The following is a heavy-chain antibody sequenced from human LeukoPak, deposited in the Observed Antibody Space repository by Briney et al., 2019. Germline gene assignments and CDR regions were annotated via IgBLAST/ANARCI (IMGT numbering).Heavy chain of an antibody. D-gene: IGHD2-15*01. V-gene: IGHV1-2*06. J-gene: IGHJ6*03. Sequence: ASVKVSCKASGYTFTGYYMHWVRQAPGQGLEWMGRINPNSGGTNYAQKFQGRVTMTRDTSISTAYMELSSLRSEDTAVYYCARAPRYCSGGSCYYYYYYMDVWGKGTTVTVSS. CDR1: GYTFTGYY. CDR2: INPNSGGT. CDR3: ARAPRYCSGGSCYYYYYYMDV.